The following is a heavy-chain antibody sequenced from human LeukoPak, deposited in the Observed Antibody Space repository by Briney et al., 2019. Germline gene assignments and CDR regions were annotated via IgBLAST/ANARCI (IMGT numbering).Heavy chain of an antibody. CDR1: GYTFTSYD. D-gene: IGHD3-10*01. V-gene: IGHV1-8*01. J-gene: IGHJ4*02. CDR2: MNPNSGNT. Sequence: ASVKVSCKASGYTFTSYDINWVRQATGQGLEWMGWMNPNSGNTGYAQKFQGRVTMTTNTSISTAYMELSSLRSEDTAVYYCATESTMVRATGAYWGQGTLVTVSS. CDR3: ATESTMVRATGAY.